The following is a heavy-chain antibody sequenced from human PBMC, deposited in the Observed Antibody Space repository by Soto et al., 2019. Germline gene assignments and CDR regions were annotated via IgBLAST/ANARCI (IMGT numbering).Heavy chain of an antibody. D-gene: IGHD3-16*01. CDR2: IYHSGTT. CDR1: GDSVTTGPYS. V-gene: IGHV4-30-2*01. CDR3: ASIGGGTTNYFDY. Sequence: SETLSLTCVVSGDSVTTGPYSWSWIRQPPGKGLEWIGYIYHSGTTYSNPSLNSRVTISVDTSKNQFSLQLKSVTAADTALYYCASIGGGTTNYFDYWGHGMLVTVSS. J-gene: IGHJ4*01.